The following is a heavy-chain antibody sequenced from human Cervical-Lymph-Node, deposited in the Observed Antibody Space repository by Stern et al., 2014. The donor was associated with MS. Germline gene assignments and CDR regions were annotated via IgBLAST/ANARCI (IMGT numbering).Heavy chain of an antibody. D-gene: IGHD6-19*01. CDR2: INPNSGGT. CDR3: ARGGRSSGCSPPDAFDL. V-gene: IGHV1-2*04. Sequence: QLVQSGAEVKKPGASVKVSCKASGYTFTDYYMHWVRQAPGQGLEWMGWINPNSGGTNYAQKLQGWVTMTRDTSLSTAYMDLSRLRSDDTAVYYCARGGRSSGCSPPDAFDLWGQGTMVTVSS. CDR1: GYTFTDYY. J-gene: IGHJ3*01.